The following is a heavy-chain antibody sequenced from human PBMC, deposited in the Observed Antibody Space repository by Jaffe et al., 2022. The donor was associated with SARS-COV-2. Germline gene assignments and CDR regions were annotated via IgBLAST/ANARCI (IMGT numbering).Heavy chain of an antibody. CDR2: INPKSGGT. J-gene: IGHJ6*02. CDR3: ARRDYVIARRNPNFFYGMDV. CDR1: GYTFSDYY. D-gene: IGHD3-16*01. Sequence: QVHLVQSGPEVKKPGASVKVSCKASGYTFSDYYMHWVRQAPGQGLEWMGWINPKSGGTNYAQKFQGRITMTRDTSIGTGYMELSRLGFDDTAVYFCARRDYVIARRNPNFFYGMDVWGQGTTVTVSS. V-gene: IGHV1-2*02.